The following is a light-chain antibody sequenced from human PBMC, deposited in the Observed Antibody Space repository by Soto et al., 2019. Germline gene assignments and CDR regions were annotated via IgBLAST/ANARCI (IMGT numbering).Light chain of an antibody. V-gene: IGLV2-14*01. Sequence: QSVLTQPASVSGSPGQSITISCTGTSSDVGGYNYVSWYQQHPGKDPKLMIYEVSNRPSGVSNRFSGSKSGNTASLTISGLQAEDEAEYDCSSYTSSSTLVVFGGGTKVTVL. J-gene: IGLJ2*01. CDR1: SSDVGGYNY. CDR2: EVS. CDR3: SSYTSSSTLVV.